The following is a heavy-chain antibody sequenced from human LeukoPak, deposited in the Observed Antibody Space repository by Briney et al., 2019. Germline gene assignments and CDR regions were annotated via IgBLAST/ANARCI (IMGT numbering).Heavy chain of an antibody. Sequence: GGSLRLSCAASRFSFSSYGMSWVRQAPGKGLEWLSFITTSGNTYYADSVKGRFTISRDNAKNSLYLQMNSLRAEDTALYYCAKDKSYDILTGYIGFDYWGQGTLVTVSS. J-gene: IGHJ4*02. D-gene: IGHD3-9*01. CDR2: ITTSGNT. CDR3: AKDKSYDILTGYIGFDY. CDR1: RFSFSSYG. V-gene: IGHV3-21*04.